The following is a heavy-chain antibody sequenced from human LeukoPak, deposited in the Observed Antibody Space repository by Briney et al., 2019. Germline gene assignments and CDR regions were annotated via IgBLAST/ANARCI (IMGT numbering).Heavy chain of an antibody. D-gene: IGHD3-22*01. J-gene: IGHJ4*02. Sequence: GGSLRLSCAASGFTFDDYGMSWVRQAPGKGLEWVSGINWNGGSTGYADSVKGRFTISRDNAKNSLYLQMNSLRAEDTALYYCARVGYYYDSSGHKPIFDYWGQGTLVTVSS. CDR3: ARVGYYYDSSGHKPIFDY. CDR2: INWNGGST. V-gene: IGHV3-20*04. CDR1: GFTFDDYG.